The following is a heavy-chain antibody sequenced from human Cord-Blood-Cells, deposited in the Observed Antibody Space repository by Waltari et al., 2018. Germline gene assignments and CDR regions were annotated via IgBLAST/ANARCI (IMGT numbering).Heavy chain of an antibody. CDR3: ASAPGTTGTTYYYYGMDV. CDR1: GGSFSGYY. D-gene: IGHD1-1*01. V-gene: IGHV4-34*01. Sequence: QVQLQQWGAGLLKPSETLSLTCAVYGGSFSGYYWSWIRQPPGTGLEWIGEINHSGSTNYNPSLKSRVTISVDTSKNQFSLKLSSVTAADTAVYYCASAPGTTGTTYYYYGMDVWGQGTTVTVSS. CDR2: INHSGST. J-gene: IGHJ6*02.